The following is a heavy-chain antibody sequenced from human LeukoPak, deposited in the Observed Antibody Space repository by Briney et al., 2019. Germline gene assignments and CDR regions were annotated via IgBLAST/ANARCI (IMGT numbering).Heavy chain of an antibody. V-gene: IGHV4-34*01. CDR1: GGSFSGYY. D-gene: IGHD3-3*01. J-gene: IGHJ4*02. CDR3: ARRSYTIFGPVN. CDR2: INHSGST. Sequence: PSETLSLTCAVYGGSFSGYYWSWIRQPPGKGLEWIGEINHSGSTNYNPSLKSRVTLSVDTSKNQFSLKLSSVTAADTAVYYCARRSYTIFGPVNWGQGTPVTVSS.